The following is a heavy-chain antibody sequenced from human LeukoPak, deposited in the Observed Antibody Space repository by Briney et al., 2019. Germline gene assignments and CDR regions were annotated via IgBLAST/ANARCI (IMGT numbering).Heavy chain of an antibody. V-gene: IGHV1-2*02. CDR1: GYTFTGYY. D-gene: IGHD6-19*01. J-gene: IGHJ4*02. Sequence: ASVKVSCKASGYTFTGYYMHWVRQAPGQGLEWMGWINPNSGGTNYAQKFQGRVTMTRDTSISTAYMELSRLRSDDTAVYFCARVELGSGWCYTYLHFDYWGQGTLVTVSS. CDR2: INPNSGGT. CDR3: ARVELGSGWCYTYLHFDY.